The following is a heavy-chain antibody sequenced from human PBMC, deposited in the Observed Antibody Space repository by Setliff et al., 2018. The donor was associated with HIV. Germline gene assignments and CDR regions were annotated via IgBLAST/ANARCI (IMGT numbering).Heavy chain of an antibody. CDR2: IYTSGST. D-gene: IGHD6-19*01. V-gene: IGHV4-31*03. CDR1: GGSISSGANY. Sequence: PSETLSLTCTVSGGSISSGANYWSWIRPHPGKGLEWIGYIYTSGSTNYNPSIKSRVTISVDTSKNQFSLKLSSVTAADTAVYYCARDSSGWYASDYWGQGTLVTVSS. J-gene: IGHJ4*02. CDR3: ARDSSGWYASDY.